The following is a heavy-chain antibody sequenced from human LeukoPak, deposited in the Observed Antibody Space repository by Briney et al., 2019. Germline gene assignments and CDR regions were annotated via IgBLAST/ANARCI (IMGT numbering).Heavy chain of an antibody. V-gene: IGHV1-8*01. J-gene: IGHJ4*02. Sequence: ASVKVSCKASGYSFTSYDINWVRQATGQGLEWMGWMNPNSANAGYSQKFQDRVTMTRSTSISTAYMELSSLRSDDTAVYYCARVVWSRYYFDYWGQGTLVTVSS. D-gene: IGHD3-10*01. CDR1: GYSFTSYD. CDR3: ARVVWSRYYFDY. CDR2: MNPNSANA.